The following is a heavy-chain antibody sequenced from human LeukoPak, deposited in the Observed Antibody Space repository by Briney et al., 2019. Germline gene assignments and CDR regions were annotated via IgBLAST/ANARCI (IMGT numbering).Heavy chain of an antibody. CDR1: GGSISSYY. J-gene: IGHJ4*02. V-gene: IGHV4-59*01. CDR3: ARVGWSGYTYYFDY. D-gene: IGHD3-3*01. CDR2: FYYSGST. Sequence: SETLSLTCTVSGGSISSYYWSWIRQPPGKGLEWIGYFYYSGSTNYNPSLKSRVTISVDTSKNQFSLKLSSVTAADTAVYYCARVGWSGYTYYFDYWGQGTLVTVCS.